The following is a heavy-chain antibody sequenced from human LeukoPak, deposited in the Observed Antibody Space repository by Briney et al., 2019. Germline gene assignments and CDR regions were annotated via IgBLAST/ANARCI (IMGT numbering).Heavy chain of an antibody. CDR2: INHSGST. V-gene: IGHV4-34*01. D-gene: IGHD6-25*01. J-gene: IGHJ5*02. CDR1: GXSFSGYY. CDR3: ASLLSSEWFDP. Sequence: PSETLSLTCAVYGXSFSGYYGSWIRQPPGKGLEWIGEINHSGSTNYNPSLKSRVTISVDTSKNQFSLKLSSVTAADTAVYYCASLLSSEWFDPWGQGTLVTVSS.